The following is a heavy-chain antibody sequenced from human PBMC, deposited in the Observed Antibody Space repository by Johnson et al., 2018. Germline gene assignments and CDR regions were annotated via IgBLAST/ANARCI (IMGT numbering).Heavy chain of an antibody. CDR1: GGTFSSYA. CDR2: IIPIFGTA. J-gene: IGHJ6*03. CDR3: AKDGSGSGTYSKNYFHYMDF. V-gene: IGHV1-69*01. D-gene: IGHD1-26*01. Sequence: VQLQESGAEVKKPGSSVKVSCKASGGTFSSYAISWVRQAPGQGLEWMGGIIPIFGTANYAQQFQGRVTSTADESTSPAYMELSSLRAEDTALDSCAKDGSGSGTYSKNYFHYMDFWGKGTTVTVSS.